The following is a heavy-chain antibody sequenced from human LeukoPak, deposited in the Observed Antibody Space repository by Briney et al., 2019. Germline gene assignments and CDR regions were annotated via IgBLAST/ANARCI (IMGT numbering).Heavy chain of an antibody. CDR2: INSDGSST. Sequence: GGSLRLSCAASGFAFSSYWMHWVRQAPGKGLVWVSRINSDGSSTSYADSVKGRFTISRDNAKNTLYLQMNSLRAEDTAVYYCARHGSEGGLLGLFDIWGQGTMVTVSS. CDR1: GFAFSSYW. CDR3: ARHGSEGGLLGLFDI. V-gene: IGHV3-74*01. J-gene: IGHJ3*02. D-gene: IGHD3-16*01.